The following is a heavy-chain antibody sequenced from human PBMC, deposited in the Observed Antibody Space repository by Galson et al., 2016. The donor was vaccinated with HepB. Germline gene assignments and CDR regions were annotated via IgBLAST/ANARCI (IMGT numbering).Heavy chain of an antibody. CDR2: ISWNSGRI. D-gene: IGHD6-19*01. Sequence: SLRLSCAVSGFTFDDYAMHWVRQAPGKGLEWVSGISWNSGRIVYADSVKGRFTISRDNAKNSLYLQMNRLGGEDTAFYYCVKDRGIAVARDYAMDVWGQGTTVTVSS. V-gene: IGHV3-9*01. CDR1: GFTFDDYA. J-gene: IGHJ6*02. CDR3: VKDRGIAVARDYAMDV.